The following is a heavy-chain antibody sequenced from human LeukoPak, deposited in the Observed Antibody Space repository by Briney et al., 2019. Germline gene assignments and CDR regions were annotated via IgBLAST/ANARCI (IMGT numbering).Heavy chain of an antibody. J-gene: IGHJ6*03. D-gene: IGHD3-3*01. V-gene: IGHV3-30*02. Sequence: GGSLRLSCAASGFTFSSYGMHWVRQAPGKGLEWVAFISYDGSNKYYADSVKGRFTISRDNSKNTLYLQMNSLRAEDTAVYYCAKDPYYDFWSGYYSPYMDVWGKGTTVTVSS. CDR3: AKDPYYDFWSGYYSPYMDV. CDR2: ISYDGSNK. CDR1: GFTFSSYG.